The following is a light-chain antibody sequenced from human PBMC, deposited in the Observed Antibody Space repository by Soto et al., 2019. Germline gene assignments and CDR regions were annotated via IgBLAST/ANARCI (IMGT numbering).Light chain of an antibody. CDR2: DVS. CDR1: SSDVGGYNY. J-gene: IGLJ2*01. CDR3: CSYTSSSTLV. V-gene: IGLV2-14*03. Sequence: QFALTQPASVSGSPGQSITISCTGTSSDVGGYNYVSWYQQHPGKAPKLMIYDVSNRPSGVSNRFSGSKSGNTASLTISGLQAEDEADYYCCSYTSSSTLVFGGGTKLTVL.